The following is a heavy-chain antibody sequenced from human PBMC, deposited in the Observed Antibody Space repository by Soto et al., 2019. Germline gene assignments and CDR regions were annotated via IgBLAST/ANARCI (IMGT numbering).Heavy chain of an antibody. J-gene: IGHJ4*02. CDR3: ASRDPGTSVDY. CDR1: GGSFTSNNW. CDR2: IYRTGST. Sequence: SETLSLTCAVSGGSFTSNNWWTWVRQPPGQGLEWIGEIYRTGSTNYNPSLKSRVTISLDKSENQFSLKVTSLTAAGTAVYYCASRDPGTSVDYWGQGTLVTVSS. D-gene: IGHD1-7*01. V-gene: IGHV4-4*02.